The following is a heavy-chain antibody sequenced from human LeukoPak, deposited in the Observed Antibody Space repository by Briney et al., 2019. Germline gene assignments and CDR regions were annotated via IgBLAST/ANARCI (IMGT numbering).Heavy chain of an antibody. Sequence: SETLSLTCAVYSGSFSGYYWSWIRQPPGKGLEWSGEINDSGSVNGNPSLKNRVTLSVDTSKNQFSLRLSSVAAADTAVYYCARRLVDSGASQVSDDWGQGTLVTVSS. CDR3: ARRLVDSGASQVSDD. D-gene: IGHD2-15*01. V-gene: IGHV4-34*01. CDR2: INDSGSV. J-gene: IGHJ4*02. CDR1: SGSFSGYY.